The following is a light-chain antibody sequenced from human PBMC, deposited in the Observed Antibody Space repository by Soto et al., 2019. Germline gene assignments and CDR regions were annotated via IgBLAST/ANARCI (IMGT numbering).Light chain of an antibody. V-gene: IGLV1-40*01. CDR1: SSNIGAGYD. Sequence: QSVLTQPPSVSGAPGQRVTISCTGSSSNIGAGYDVHWYQQLPGTAPKLLIYGTSNRPSGVPDRFSGSKSGTSASLAITGLQAEDEADYYCQSYESSLSGYVFGTGTKVTVL. CDR3: QSYESSLSGYV. J-gene: IGLJ1*01. CDR2: GTS.